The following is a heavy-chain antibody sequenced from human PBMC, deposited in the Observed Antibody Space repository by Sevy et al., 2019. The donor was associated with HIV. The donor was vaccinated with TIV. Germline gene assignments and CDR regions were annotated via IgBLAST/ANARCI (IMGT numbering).Heavy chain of an antibody. CDR3: AKDITTIVGDAFDI. V-gene: IGHV3-23*01. CDR2: IGHSGSDT. J-gene: IGHJ3*02. D-gene: IGHD3-22*01. Sequence: GGSLRLSCAASGFTFSNYAMSWVRQAPGKGLEWVSAIGHSGSDTFYADSVKGRFTISRDNSKNTLYLQMNRLRGEDTALYYCAKDITTIVGDAFDIWGQWTMVTVSS. CDR1: GFTFSNYA.